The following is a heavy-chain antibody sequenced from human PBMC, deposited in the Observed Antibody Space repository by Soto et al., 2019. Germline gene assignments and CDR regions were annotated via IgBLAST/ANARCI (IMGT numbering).Heavy chain of an antibody. Sequence: PGGSLRLSCAASGFTFDDYAMHWVRQAPGKGLEWVSGISGNGESIGYADFVKGRFTTSRDNAKNSLYLQMKSLRPEDTAFYYCAKDIAFAIAGIADPWGQGTLVTVSS. D-gene: IGHD2-21*01. J-gene: IGHJ5*02. CDR1: GFTFDDYA. CDR2: ISGNGESI. V-gene: IGHV3-9*01. CDR3: AKDIAFAIAGIADP.